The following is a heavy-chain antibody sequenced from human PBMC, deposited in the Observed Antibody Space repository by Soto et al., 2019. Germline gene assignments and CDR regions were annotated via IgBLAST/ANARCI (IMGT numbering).Heavy chain of an antibody. J-gene: IGHJ4*02. CDR3: AKDQRAGLKGHVDY. CDR1: GFTFSSYA. V-gene: IGHV3-23*01. D-gene: IGHD3-16*01. Sequence: HPGGSLRLSCAASGFTFSSYAMSWVRQAPGKGLEWVSAISGSGGSTYYADSVKGRFTISRDNSKNTLYLQMNSLRAEDTAVYYCAKDQRAGLKGHVDYWGQGTLVTVSS. CDR2: ISGSGGST.